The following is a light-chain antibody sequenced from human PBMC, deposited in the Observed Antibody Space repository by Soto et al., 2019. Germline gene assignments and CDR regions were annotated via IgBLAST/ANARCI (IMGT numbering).Light chain of an antibody. V-gene: IGKV3-11*01. CDR1: QSVSNN. J-gene: IGKJ2*01. CDR2: DAS. Sequence: EMVLTQSPATLSLSPGERATLSCRASQSVSNNLGWYQQKPGQAPRLLIHDASNRATDIPARFSGSGSGTDFTLTINSLEPEDVAVYYCQQRSNWPRTFGQGTKLEIK. CDR3: QQRSNWPRT.